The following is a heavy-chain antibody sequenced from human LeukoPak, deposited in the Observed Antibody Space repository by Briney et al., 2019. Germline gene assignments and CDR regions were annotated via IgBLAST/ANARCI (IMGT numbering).Heavy chain of an antibody. CDR1: GDSINSSSYY. V-gene: IGHV4-39*01. Sequence: SETLSLTCTVSGDSINSSSYYWGWIRQPPGKGLEWIGSIYYSGSTYYNPSLKSRVTISADTSKNQFSLKLSSVTAADTAVYYCASPRTTYFGSGSYLPNWGQGTLVTVSS. D-gene: IGHD3-10*01. J-gene: IGHJ4*02. CDR2: IYYSGST. CDR3: ASPRTTYFGSGSYLPN.